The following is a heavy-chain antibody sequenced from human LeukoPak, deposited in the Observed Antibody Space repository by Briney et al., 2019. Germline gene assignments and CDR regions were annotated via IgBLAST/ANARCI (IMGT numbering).Heavy chain of an antibody. V-gene: IGHV4-39*07. D-gene: IGHD3-3*01. J-gene: IGHJ5*02. Sequence: SETLSLTCTVSGGSIRSSYYYWGWIRQPPGKGLEWIGSIYDSGSTYYNPSLKSRVTISVDTSKNQFSLKLSSVTAADTAVYYCARLGSRNYDFWSGYSTNWFDPWGQGTLVTVSS. CDR3: ARLGSRNYDFWSGYSTNWFDP. CDR2: IYDSGST. CDR1: GGSIRSSYYY.